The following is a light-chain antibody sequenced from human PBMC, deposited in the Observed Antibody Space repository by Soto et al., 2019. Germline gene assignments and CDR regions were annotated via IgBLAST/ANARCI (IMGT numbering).Light chain of an antibody. CDR1: QSVISNY. J-gene: IGKJ1*01. Sequence: EIVLTQSPGTLSLSPGERATLSCRASQSVISNYLAWYQQKPGQPPRLLIYGASNRATGIPDRFSGSGSGTDFTLTICRLEPEDFAVYYCQQYDNWPRTFGQGTKVDIK. CDR2: GAS. V-gene: IGKV3-20*01. CDR3: QQYDNWPRT.